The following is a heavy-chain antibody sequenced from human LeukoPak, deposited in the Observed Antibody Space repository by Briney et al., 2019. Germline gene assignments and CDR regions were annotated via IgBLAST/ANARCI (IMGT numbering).Heavy chain of an antibody. CDR3: AKGWAYYYDSSGYFDY. CDR1: GFTFSSYS. CDR2: ITSSNNYI. V-gene: IGHV3-21*04. D-gene: IGHD3-22*01. J-gene: IGHJ4*02. Sequence: PGGSLRLSCAGSGFTFSSYSMNWVRQTPGKGLEWVSSITSSNNYIYYADSMKGRFTISRDNSKNTLYLQMNSLRAEDTAVYYCAKGWAYYYDSSGYFDYWGQGTLVTVSS.